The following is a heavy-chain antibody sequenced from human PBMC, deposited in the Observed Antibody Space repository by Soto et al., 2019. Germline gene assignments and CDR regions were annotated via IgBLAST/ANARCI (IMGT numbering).Heavy chain of an antibody. CDR1: GFTFSSYS. D-gene: IGHD3-10*01. J-gene: IGHJ4*02. CDR2: ISSSGSTI. V-gene: IGHV3-48*04. Sequence: EVQLVESGGGLVQPGGSLRLSCAASGFTFSSYSMNWVRQAPGKGLEWVSYISSSGSTIYYADSVKGRFTISRDNAKNSLYLQMNSLRAEDTAVYYCARDRWGFREYGYWGQGTLVTVSS. CDR3: ARDRWGFREYGY.